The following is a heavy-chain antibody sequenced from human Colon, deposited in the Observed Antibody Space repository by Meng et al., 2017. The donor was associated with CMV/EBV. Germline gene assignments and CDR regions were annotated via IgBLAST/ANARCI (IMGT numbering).Heavy chain of an antibody. CDR3: ERDVGLVVPAGVFNWFDP. Sequence: GESLKISCAASGFTVSSNYMSWVRQAPGKGLEWVSVIYSGGSTYYADSVKGRFTISRDNYKHTLYLQMNSLRAEEKAVYYCERDVGLVVPAGVFNWFDPWGQGTLVTVSS. CDR2: IYSGGST. V-gene: IGHV3-66*02. J-gene: IGHJ5*02. D-gene: IGHD2-2*01. CDR1: GFTVSSNY.